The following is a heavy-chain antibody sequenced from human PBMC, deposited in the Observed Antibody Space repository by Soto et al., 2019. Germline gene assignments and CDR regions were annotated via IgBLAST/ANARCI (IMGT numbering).Heavy chain of an antibody. V-gene: IGHV3-66*01. Sequence: GGSLRLSCAGSGFPFSSNYMSWVRQAPGKGLEWVSVIYSGGGTYYADSVKGRFTISRDNSKNTLYLQMNSLRAEDTAVYYCARDLVGATTEYFQHWGQGTLVTVSS. J-gene: IGHJ1*01. CDR3: ARDLVGATTEYFQH. D-gene: IGHD1-26*01. CDR1: GFPFSSNY. CDR2: IYSGGGT.